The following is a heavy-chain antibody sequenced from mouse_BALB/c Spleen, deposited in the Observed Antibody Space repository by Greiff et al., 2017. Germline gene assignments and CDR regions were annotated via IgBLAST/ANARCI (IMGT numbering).Heavy chain of an antibody. D-gene: IGHD2-1*01. CDR1: GYSITSDYV. Sequence: EVKLQESGPGLVKPSQSLSLTCTVTGYSITSDYVWNWIRQFPGNKLEWMGYISYSGSTSYNPSLKSRISITRDTSKNQFFLQLNSVTTEDTATYYCARGDGNYGDWYFDVWGAGTTVTVSS. CDR3: ARGDGNYGDWYFDV. CDR2: ISYSGST. V-gene: IGHV3-2*02. J-gene: IGHJ1*01.